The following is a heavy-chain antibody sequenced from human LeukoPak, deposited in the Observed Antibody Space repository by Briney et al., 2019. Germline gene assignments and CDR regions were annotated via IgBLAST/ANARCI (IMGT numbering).Heavy chain of an antibody. D-gene: IGHD3-3*01. CDR1: GGSVNSGTYY. J-gene: IGHJ4*02. CDR3: ATDYDFWSGYPSTLGY. CDR2: IYYSGSA. Sequence: PSETLSLTCTVSGGSVNSGTYYWSWIRQPPGKGLEWIGNIYYSGSAYYNPSLKSRVTMSVDTSKNQFSLKLSSVTAADTAVYYCATDYDFWSGYPSTLGYWGQGSLVTVSS. V-gene: IGHV4-39*01.